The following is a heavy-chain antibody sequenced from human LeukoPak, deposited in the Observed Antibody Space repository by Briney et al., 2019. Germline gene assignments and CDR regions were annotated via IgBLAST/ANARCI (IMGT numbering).Heavy chain of an antibody. D-gene: IGHD2-15*01. CDR3: ARDYHLVVAAQLRDAFDI. V-gene: IGHV1-3*01. CDR1: GYTFTSYA. J-gene: IGHJ3*02. Sequence: GASVKVSCKASGYTFTSYAMHWVRQAPGQRLEWMGWINAGNGNTKYSQKFQGRVTITRDTSASTAYMELSSLRSEDTAVYYCARDYHLVVAAQLRDAFDIWGQGTMVTVSS. CDR2: INAGNGNT.